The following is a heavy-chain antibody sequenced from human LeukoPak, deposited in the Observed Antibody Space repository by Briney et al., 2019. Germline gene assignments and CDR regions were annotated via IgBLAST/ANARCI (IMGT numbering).Heavy chain of an antibody. CDR3: VRGGQGPDDYFDY. V-gene: IGHV3-48*04. D-gene: IGHD1-14*01. CDR2: IKAGGDGI. Sequence: PGGSLRLSFAASGFSFHTYSINWVRQAPGNGLEWIAYIKAGGDGIYYADSVRGLFTISKDNARSSAFLQMNSLRVEDTATYYCVRGGQGPDDYFDYWGQGTLVTVSS. J-gene: IGHJ4*02. CDR1: GFSFHTYS.